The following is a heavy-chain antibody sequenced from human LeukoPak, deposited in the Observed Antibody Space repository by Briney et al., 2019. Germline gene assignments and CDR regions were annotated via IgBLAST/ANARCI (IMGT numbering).Heavy chain of an antibody. V-gene: IGHV4-61*09. CDR1: GGSISRDGYY. Sequence: SETLSLTCTVSGGSISRDGYYWSWIRQPAGKGLEWIGQIYSSGNTNYNPSLKNRVTISVDTSRNQFFLNLRSETAADRAIYYCVRDPSAMVFDYWGQGILVTVSS. CDR2: IYSSGNT. D-gene: IGHD3-10*01. CDR3: VRDPSAMVFDY. J-gene: IGHJ4*02.